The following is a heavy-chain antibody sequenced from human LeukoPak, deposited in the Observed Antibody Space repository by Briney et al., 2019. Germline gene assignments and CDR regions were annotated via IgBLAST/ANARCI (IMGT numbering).Heavy chain of an antibody. CDR3: ARSARLMKGVVEVTALDD. CDR2: INWNGGST. J-gene: IGHJ4*02. V-gene: IGHV3-20*04. D-gene: IGHD3-3*01. CDR1: GFTFDDYG. Sequence: GGSLRLSCAASGFTFDDYGMSWVRQAPGKGLEWVSGINWNGGSTGYADSVKGRFTIARDNAKNSVYLEMNRLRADDTAVYYCARSARLMKGVVEVTALDDWGQGTLVTVSS.